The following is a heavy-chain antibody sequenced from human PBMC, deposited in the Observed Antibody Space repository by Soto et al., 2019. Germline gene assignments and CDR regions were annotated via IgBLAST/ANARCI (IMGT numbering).Heavy chain of an antibody. CDR2: IYYSGST. V-gene: IGHV4-59*01. CDR3: ARDSAAADAFDI. CDR1: GGSISSYY. J-gene: IGHJ3*02. Sequence: SETLSLTCTVSGGSISSYYWSWIRQPPGKGLEWIGYIYYSGSTNYNPSLKSRVTISVDTSKNQFSLKLSSVTAADTAVYYCARDSAAADAFDIWGQGTMVTVSS. D-gene: IGHD6-13*01.